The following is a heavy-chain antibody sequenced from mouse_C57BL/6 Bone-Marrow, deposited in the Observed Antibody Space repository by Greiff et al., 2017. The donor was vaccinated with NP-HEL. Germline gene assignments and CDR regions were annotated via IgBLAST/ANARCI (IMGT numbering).Heavy chain of an antibody. CDR1: GYTFTSYW. Sequence: QVQLQQPGAELVKPGASVKMSCKASGYTFTSYWITWVKQRPGQGLEWIGDIYPGSGSTNYNEKFKSKATLTVDTSSSTAYMQLSSLTSEDSAVYYCARRVPRREGYYFDDWGQGTTLTVSS. J-gene: IGHJ2*01. CDR2: IYPGSGST. CDR3: ARRVPRREGYYFDD. D-gene: IGHD3-2*02. V-gene: IGHV1-55*01.